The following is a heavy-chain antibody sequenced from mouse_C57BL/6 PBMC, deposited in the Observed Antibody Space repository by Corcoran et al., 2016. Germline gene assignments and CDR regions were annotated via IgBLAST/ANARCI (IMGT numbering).Heavy chain of an antibody. J-gene: IGHJ4*01. D-gene: IGHD1-1*01. CDR1: GYTFTDYY. CDR3: ARGEVVANYYAMDY. V-gene: IGHV1-26*01. Sequence: EVQLQQSGPELVKPGASVKISCKASGYTFTDYYMNWVKKSHGKSLEWIGDINPNNGGTSYNQKFKGKATLTVDKYSSTAYMELRSLTSEDSAVYYCARGEVVANYYAMDYWGQGTSVTVSS. CDR2: INPNNGGT.